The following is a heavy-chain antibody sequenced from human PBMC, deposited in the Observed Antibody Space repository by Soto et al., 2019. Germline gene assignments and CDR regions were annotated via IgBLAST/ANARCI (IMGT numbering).Heavy chain of an antibody. D-gene: IGHD6-19*01. CDR3: AKNPKSGWPHYFDY. Sequence: RLSCAASGFTFSSYAMSWVRQAPGKGLEWVSAISGSGGSTYYADSVKGRFTISRDNSKNTLYLQMNSLKAEDTAVYYCAKNPKSGWPHYFDYLGQGTLVTVSS. CDR1: GFTFSSYA. V-gene: IGHV3-23*01. CDR2: ISGSGGST. J-gene: IGHJ4*02.